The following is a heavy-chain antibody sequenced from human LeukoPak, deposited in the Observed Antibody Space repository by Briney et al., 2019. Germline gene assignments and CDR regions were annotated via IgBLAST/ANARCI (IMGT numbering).Heavy chain of an antibody. Sequence: SETLSLTCTVSGGSISSSSYYWGWIRQPPGKGLEWIGSIYYSGSTYYNPSLKSRVTISVDTSKNQFSLKLSSVTAADTAVYYCARARIFWSGYPNWFDPWGQGTLVTVSS. CDR2: IYYSGST. J-gene: IGHJ5*02. D-gene: IGHD3-3*01. V-gene: IGHV4-39*07. CDR1: GGSISSSSYY. CDR3: ARARIFWSGYPNWFDP.